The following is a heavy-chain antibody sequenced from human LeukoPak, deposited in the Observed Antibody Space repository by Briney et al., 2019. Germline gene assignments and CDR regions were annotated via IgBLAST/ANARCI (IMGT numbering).Heavy chain of an antibody. V-gene: IGHV1-2*02. CDR3: ARNKGAGSDAFDI. CDR1: GYTFTSYG. J-gene: IGHJ3*02. Sequence: ASVKVSCKASGYTFTSYGISWVRQAPGQGLEWMGWINPNSGGTNYAQKFQGRVTMTRDTSISTAYMELSRLRSDDTAVYYCARNKGAGSDAFDIWGQGTMVTVSS. CDR2: INPNSGGT.